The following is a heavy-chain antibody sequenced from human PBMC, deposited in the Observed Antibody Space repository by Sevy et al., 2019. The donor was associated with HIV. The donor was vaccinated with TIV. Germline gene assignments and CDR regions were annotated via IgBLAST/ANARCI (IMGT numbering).Heavy chain of an antibody. CDR2: ISSSGSTI. V-gene: IGHV3-48*03. CDR3: ARDPYVWGSYQMGDAFDI. Sequence: GGSLRLSCAASGFTFSSYEMNWVRQAPGKGLEWVSYISSSGSTIYYADSVKGRFTISRDNAKDSRYLQMNSLRAEDTAVYYCARDPYVWGSYQMGDAFDIWGQGTMVTVSS. CDR1: GFTFSSYE. J-gene: IGHJ3*02. D-gene: IGHD3-16*02.